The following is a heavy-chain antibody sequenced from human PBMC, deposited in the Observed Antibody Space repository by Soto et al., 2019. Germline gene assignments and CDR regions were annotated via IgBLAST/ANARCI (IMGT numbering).Heavy chain of an antibody. J-gene: IGHJ5*02. CDR2: TYYRSKWYN. D-gene: IGHD6-6*01. CDR3: ARTFSSSTDNWCGS. CDR1: GDSVSSNSAA. Sequence: PSQSLSLTCAISGDSVSSNSAAWNWIRQSPSRGLEWLGRTYYRSKWYNDYAVSVKSRITINPDTSKNQFSLQLNSLPPEDTAVYLCARTFSSSTDNWCGSWGQGTLVTVSS. V-gene: IGHV6-1*01.